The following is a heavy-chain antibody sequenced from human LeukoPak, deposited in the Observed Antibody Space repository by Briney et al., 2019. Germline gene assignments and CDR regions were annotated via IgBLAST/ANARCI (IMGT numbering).Heavy chain of an antibody. CDR1: GFTFSSYA. CDR3: ARGSYCSGGSCHSGMLRYFDL. Sequence: GGSLRLSCAASGFTFSSYAMHWVRQAPGKGLEYVSAISSNGGSTYYANSVKGRFTISRDNSKNTLYLQMGSLRAEDMAVYYCARGSYCSGGSCHSGMLRYFDLWGRGTLVTVSS. J-gene: IGHJ2*01. V-gene: IGHV3-64*01. D-gene: IGHD2-15*01. CDR2: ISSNGGST.